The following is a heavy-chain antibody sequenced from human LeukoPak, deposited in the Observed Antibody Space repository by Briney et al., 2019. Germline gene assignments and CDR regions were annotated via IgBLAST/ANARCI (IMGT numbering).Heavy chain of an antibody. V-gene: IGHV3-74*01. CDR2: INSVGSST. CDR1: GFTSSSYW. J-gene: IGHJ4*02. Sequence: GGSLRLSCAASGFTSSSYWMHWVRQAPGKGLVWVSRINSVGSSTSSADSVKGRFTISRDNSKNTLYLQMGSLRAEDMAVYYCARRGAVSGGSDYWGQGTLVTVSS. CDR3: ARRGAVSGGSDY. D-gene: IGHD3-16*01.